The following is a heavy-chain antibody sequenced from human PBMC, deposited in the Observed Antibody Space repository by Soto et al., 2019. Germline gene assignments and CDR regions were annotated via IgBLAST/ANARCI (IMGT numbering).Heavy chain of an antibody. CDR2: ISSSGSTI. V-gene: IGHV3-11*01. J-gene: IGHJ6*03. CDR3: AREMSPRVAAFLYYYYMDV. D-gene: IGHD2-15*01. CDR1: GFTFSDYY. Sequence: GGSLRLSCAASGFTFSDYYMSWIRQAPGKGLEWVSYISSSGSTIYYADSVKGRFTISRDNAKNSLYLQMNSLRAEETAVYYCAREMSPRVAAFLYYYYMDVWGKGTTVTVSS.